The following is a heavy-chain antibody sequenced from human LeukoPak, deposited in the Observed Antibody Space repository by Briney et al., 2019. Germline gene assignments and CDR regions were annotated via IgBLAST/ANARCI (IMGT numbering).Heavy chain of an antibody. D-gene: IGHD6-13*01. CDR1: GGTFSSYA. CDR3: ARFIAAAGIDY. V-gene: IGHV1-69*04. Sequence: ASVKVSCKASGGTFSSYAISWVRQAPGQGLEWMGRIIPILGIANYAQKFQGRVTMTRDTSTSTVYMELSSLRSEDTAVYYCARFIAAAGIDYWGQGTLVTVSS. J-gene: IGHJ4*02. CDR2: IIPILGIA.